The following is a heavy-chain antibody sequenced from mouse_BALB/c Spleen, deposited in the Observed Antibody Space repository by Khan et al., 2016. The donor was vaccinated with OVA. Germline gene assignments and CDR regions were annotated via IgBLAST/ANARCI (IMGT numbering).Heavy chain of an antibody. D-gene: IGHD3-3*01. Sequence: VQLKESGPELVKPGASVKISCKTSGYTFPEYTVHWVKQSLGKSLDWIGVINPKNGGTAYHQKFKGKATLTVDKSSSTAYMEFRSLTSDDSAVYYCARDAGRYWGQGTSVTVAS. CDR2: INPKNGGT. V-gene: IGHV1-18*01. CDR3: ARDAGRY. CDR1: GYTFPEYT. J-gene: IGHJ4*01.